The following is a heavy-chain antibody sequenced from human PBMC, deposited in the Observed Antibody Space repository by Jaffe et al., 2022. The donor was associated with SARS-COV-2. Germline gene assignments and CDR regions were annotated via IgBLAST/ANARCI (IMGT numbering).Heavy chain of an antibody. CDR1: GYTFTSYA. CDR2: INAGNGNT. V-gene: IGHV1-3*01. Sequence: QVQLVQSGAEVKKPGASVKVSCKASGYTFTSYAMHWVRQAPGQRLEWMGWINAGNGNTKYSQKFQGRVTITRDTSASTAYMELSSLRSEDTAVYYCARDRGYSYGNGPRWGQGTLVTVSS. CDR3: ARDRGYSYGNGPR. J-gene: IGHJ4*02. D-gene: IGHD5-18*01.